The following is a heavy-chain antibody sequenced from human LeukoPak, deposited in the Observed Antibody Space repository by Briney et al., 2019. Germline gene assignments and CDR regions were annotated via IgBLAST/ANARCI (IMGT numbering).Heavy chain of an antibody. D-gene: IGHD6-13*01. J-gene: IGHJ4*02. CDR2: ISYDGSNK. V-gene: IGHV3-30*04. CDR3: ARVARPWGISVAGTFDS. CDR1: GFTFSSYA. Sequence: GGSLRLSCAASGFTFSSYAMHWVRQAPGKGLEWVAIISYDGSNKYYADSVKGRFTIFRDNPQNSLYLQMNSLRAEDTAVYYCARVARPWGISVAGTFDSWGQGTLVTVSS.